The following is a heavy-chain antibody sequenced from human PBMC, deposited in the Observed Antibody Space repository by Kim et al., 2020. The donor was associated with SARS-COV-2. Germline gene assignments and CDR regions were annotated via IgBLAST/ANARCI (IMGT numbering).Heavy chain of an antibody. J-gene: IGHJ1*01. CDR1: GYTFTGYW. Sequence: GESLKISCKGSGYTFTGYWIGWVRQMPGRGLEWMGILHPGDSDTRYSPSFQGQVTISADKSTSTAYLQWSSLKASDTVMYYCARSPAEYTSVYYAYFQHWGQGTMVTVSS. CDR3: ARSPAEYTSVYYAYFQH. D-gene: IGHD6-19*01. V-gene: IGHV5-51*01. CDR2: LHPGDSDT.